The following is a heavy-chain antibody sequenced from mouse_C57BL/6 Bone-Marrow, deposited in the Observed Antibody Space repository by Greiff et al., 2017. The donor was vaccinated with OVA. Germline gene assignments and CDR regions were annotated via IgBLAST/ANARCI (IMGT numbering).Heavy chain of an antibody. CDR1: GFNITDYY. J-gene: IGHJ4*01. D-gene: IGHD3-2*02. V-gene: IGHV14-1*01. Sequence: EVQLQQSGAELVRPGASVKLSCTASGFNITDYYMHWVKQRPEQGLEWIGRIDPEDGDTEYAPKFQGKATMTADTSSTTAYLQLSSLTSEDTAVYYCTRGFYYAMDYWGQGTSVTVSS. CDR2: IDPEDGDT. CDR3: TRGFYYAMDY.